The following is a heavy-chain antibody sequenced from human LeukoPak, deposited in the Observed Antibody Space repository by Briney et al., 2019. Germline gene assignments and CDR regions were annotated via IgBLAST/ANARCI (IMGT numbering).Heavy chain of an antibody. V-gene: IGHV3-23*01. J-gene: IGHJ6*04. D-gene: IGHD6-13*01. CDR2: ISGSGGST. Sequence: PGGSLRLSCAASGFTFSSYAMSWVRQAPGKGLEWVSAISGSGGSTYYADSVKGRFTISRDNSKNTLYLQMNSLRAEDTAVYYCARERAGDYYYYGMDVWGKGTTVTVSS. CDR3: ARERAGDYYYYGMDV. CDR1: GFTFSSYA.